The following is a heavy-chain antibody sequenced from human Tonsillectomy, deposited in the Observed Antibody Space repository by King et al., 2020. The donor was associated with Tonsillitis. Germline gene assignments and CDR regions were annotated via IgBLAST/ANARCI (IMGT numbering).Heavy chain of an antibody. Sequence: VQLVESGGGLVKPGGSLRLSYAASGFTFSSYSMNWVRQAPGKGLEGVSSISSSSRYIYYADSVKGRLTISRDNTTNSLYLQMHSLRAEDTAVYYCAGCVTGIAVGTLDYWGQGTLVTVSS. CDR3: AGCVTGIAVGTLDY. CDR1: GFTFSSYS. D-gene: IGHD6-19*01. J-gene: IGHJ4*02. CDR2: ISSSSRYI. V-gene: IGHV3-21*01.